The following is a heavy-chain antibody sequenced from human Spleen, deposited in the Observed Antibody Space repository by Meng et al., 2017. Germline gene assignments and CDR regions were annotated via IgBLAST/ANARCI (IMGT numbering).Heavy chain of an antibody. Sequence: LTVSGPALVKPTRTLTLTCSFPGFSLSTSGVGLGWIRPPPEWLELIYWDDDKRYSPSLKSRLTITKDTSKNQVVITLTNVDPVDTATYYCAHIGFIAAVYYFDYWGQGTLVTVSS. J-gene: IGHJ4*02. CDR3: AHIGFIAAVYYFDY. D-gene: IGHD6-13*01. V-gene: IGHV2-5*02. CDR2: IYWDDDK. CDR1: GFSLSTSGVG.